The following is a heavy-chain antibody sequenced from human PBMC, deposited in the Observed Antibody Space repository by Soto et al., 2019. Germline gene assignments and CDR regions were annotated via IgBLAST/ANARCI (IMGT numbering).Heavy chain of an antibody. Sequence: QVQLVQSGAEVRKPGASVNVSCKTSGYICTNYGVAWVRQAPGQGLELVAWSSGYNGYTKHTQKFQGRVTVTTDTTTRTGYMELRNLRSDDTAVYYCARASAGALYDFWGQGTRVTVSS. CDR2: SSGYNGYT. CDR3: ARASAGALYDF. D-gene: IGHD6-13*01. V-gene: IGHV1-18*01. J-gene: IGHJ4*02. CDR1: GYICTNYG.